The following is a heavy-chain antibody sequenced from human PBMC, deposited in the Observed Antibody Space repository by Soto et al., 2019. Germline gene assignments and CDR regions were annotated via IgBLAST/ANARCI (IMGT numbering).Heavy chain of an antibody. J-gene: IGHJ5*02. D-gene: IGHD6-13*01. CDR2: IYYSGST. Sequence: SETLSLTCTVSGGSVSGGSYYWSWIRQPPGKGLEWIGYIYYSGSTNYNPSLKSRVTISVDTSKNQFSLKLSSVTAADTAVYYCARDLRLDSSWYSRWFDPWGQGTLVTVSS. CDR3: ARDLRLDSSWYSRWFDP. V-gene: IGHV4-61*01. CDR1: GGSVSGGSYY.